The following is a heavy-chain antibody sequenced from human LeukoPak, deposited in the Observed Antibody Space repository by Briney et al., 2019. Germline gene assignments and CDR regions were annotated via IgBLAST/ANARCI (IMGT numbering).Heavy chain of an antibody. D-gene: IGHD2-8*01. CDR3: ARDEAGFGTTPLDY. V-gene: IGHV1-18*01. CDR2: ISTYNGNT. Sequence: ASVTVSCKASGYTFTNYGITWVRQAPGRGLQCMGGISTYNGNTHYAQRFQGRVTMTTDTSTSTVYMELRSLRSDDTAVYYCARDEAGFGTTPLDYWGQGTLVTVSS. CDR1: GYTFTNYG. J-gene: IGHJ4*02.